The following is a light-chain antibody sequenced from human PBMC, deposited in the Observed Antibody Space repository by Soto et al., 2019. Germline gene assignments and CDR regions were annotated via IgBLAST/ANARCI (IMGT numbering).Light chain of an antibody. Sequence: EIVMTQNPLSLSVTPGQPASISCKSSQTLRHRDGKTYLYWYLQRTGQPPHLLIDEAANRFTGVPDRGSDSGSEIDVTLNVSRVWAEDGGVSYSMHTVHPAFTFGQGINLKNK. CDR3: MHTVHPAFT. J-gene: IGKJ2*01. CDR1: QTLRHRDGKTY. CDR2: EAA. V-gene: IGKV2D-29*01.